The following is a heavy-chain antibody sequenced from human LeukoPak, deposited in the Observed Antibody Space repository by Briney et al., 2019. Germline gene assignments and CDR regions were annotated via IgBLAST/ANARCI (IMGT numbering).Heavy chain of an antibody. D-gene: IGHD4-23*01. J-gene: IGHJ1*01. CDR2: IYYSGST. Sequence: KPSETLSLTCTVSGGSISSYYWSWIRQPPGKGLEWIGYIYYSGSTNYNPSLKSRVTISVDTSKNQFSLKLSSVTAADTAVYYCARGLSYGGNSELSNWGQGTLVTVSS. CDR1: GGSISSYY. CDR3: ARGLSYGGNSELSN. V-gene: IGHV4-59*01.